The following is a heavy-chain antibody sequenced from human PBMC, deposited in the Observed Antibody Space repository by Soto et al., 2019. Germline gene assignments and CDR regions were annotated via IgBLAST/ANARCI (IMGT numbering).Heavy chain of an antibody. D-gene: IGHD2-15*01. V-gene: IGHV1-3*01. CDR2: INAGNGNT. CDR3: ARGPGGPDGPGDY. CDR1: GYTFTSCA. J-gene: IGHJ4*02. Sequence: ASVKVSCKASGYTFTSCAMHWMRQAPGQRLEWMGWINAGNGNTKYSQKFQGRVTITRDTSASTAYMELSNLRSEDTAVYYCARGPGGPDGPGDYWGQGTLVTVSS.